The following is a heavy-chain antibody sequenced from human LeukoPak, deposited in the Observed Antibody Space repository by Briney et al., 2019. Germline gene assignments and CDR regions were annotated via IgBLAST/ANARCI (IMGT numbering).Heavy chain of an antibody. CDR2: FDPEDGET. V-gene: IGHV1-24*01. CDR1: GYTLTELS. J-gene: IGHJ4*02. Sequence: GASVKVPCKVSGYTLTELSMHWVRQAPGKGLEWMGGFDPEDGETIYAQKFQGRVTMTEDTSTDTAYMELSSLRSEDTAAYYCATWSDSSGWPMFDYWGQGTLVTVSS. D-gene: IGHD6-19*01. CDR3: ATWSDSSGWPMFDY.